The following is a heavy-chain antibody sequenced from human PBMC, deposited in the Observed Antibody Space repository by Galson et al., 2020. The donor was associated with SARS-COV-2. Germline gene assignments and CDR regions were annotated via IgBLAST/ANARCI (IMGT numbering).Heavy chain of an antibody. CDR3: AKDHGYSYGALDY. CDR2: ISWNSGSI. V-gene: IGHV3-9*01. Sequence: GGSLRLSCAASGFTFDDYAMHWVRQAPGKGLEWVSGISWNSGSIGYADSVKGRFTISRDNAKNSLYLQMNSLRAEDTALYYCAKDHGYSYGALDYWCQGTLVTVSS. CDR1: GFTFDDYA. D-gene: IGHD5-18*01. J-gene: IGHJ4*02.